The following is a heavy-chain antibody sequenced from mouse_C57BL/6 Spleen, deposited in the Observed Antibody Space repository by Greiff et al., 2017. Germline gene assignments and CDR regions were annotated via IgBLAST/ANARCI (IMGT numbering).Heavy chain of an antibody. CDR1: GFTFSSYA. J-gene: IGHJ3*01. CDR2: ISGGGSYT. D-gene: IGHD2-5*01. V-gene: IGHV5-4*03. Sequence: EVKLVESGGGLVKPGGSLKLSCAASGFTFSSYAMSWVRQTPEKRLEWVATISGGGSYTYYPDNVKGRFTISRDNAKNNLYLQMSHLKSEDTAMYYCARPSSNFWFAYWGQGTLVTVSA. CDR3: ARPSSNFWFAY.